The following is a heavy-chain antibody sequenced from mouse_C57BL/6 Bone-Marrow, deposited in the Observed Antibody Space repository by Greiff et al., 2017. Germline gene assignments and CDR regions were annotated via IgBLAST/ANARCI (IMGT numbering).Heavy chain of an antibody. CDR2: IYPGNSDT. CDR3: TRRKDDSYYYAMDY. J-gene: IGHJ4*01. CDR1: GYTFTSYW. D-gene: IGHD2-12*01. Sequence: VQLQQSGTVLARPGASVKMSCKTSGYTFTSYWMHWVKQRPGQGLEWIGAIYPGNSDTSYNQKFKGKAKLTAVTSASTAYMELSSLTNEDSAVYYCTRRKDDSYYYAMDYWGQGTSVTVSS. V-gene: IGHV1-5*01.